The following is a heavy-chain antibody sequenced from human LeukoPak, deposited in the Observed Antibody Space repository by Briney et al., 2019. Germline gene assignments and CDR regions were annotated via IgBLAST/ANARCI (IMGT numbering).Heavy chain of an antibody. J-gene: IGHJ4*02. CDR2: IYSGGST. Sequence: PGGSLRLSCAASGFTVSSNYMSWVRQAPGKGLEWVSVIYSGGSTYYADSVKGRFTISRDNSKNTLYLQMNSLRAEDTAVYYCARAYYGTLGPFDYWGQGTVVTVSS. D-gene: IGHD3-16*01. V-gene: IGHV3-53*01. CDR3: ARAYYGTLGPFDY. CDR1: GFTVSSNY.